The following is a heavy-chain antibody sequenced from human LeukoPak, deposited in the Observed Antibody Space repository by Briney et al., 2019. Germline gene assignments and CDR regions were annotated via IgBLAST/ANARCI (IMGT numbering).Heavy chain of an antibody. J-gene: IGHJ3*02. Sequence: SETLSLTCNVSGVSISTSVYYWGWIRQPPGKGLEWIGTIYSSGATFYNPSLESRVTISLGVITSVDTSKNQFSLKLSSVTAADTAVYYCASECGGSCQNAFDIWGQGTMVTVSS. CDR2: IYSSGAT. D-gene: IGHD2-15*01. CDR1: GVSISTSVYY. V-gene: IGHV4-39*07. CDR3: ASECGGSCQNAFDI.